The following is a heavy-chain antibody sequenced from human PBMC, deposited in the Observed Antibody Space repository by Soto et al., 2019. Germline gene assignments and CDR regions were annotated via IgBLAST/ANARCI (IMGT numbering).Heavy chain of an antibody. V-gene: IGHV3-23*01. CDR2: ISGSGGST. Sequence: GGSLRLSCAASGFTFRSYAMSWVRQAPGKGLEWVSAISGSGGSTYYADSVKGRFTISRDNSKNTLYLQMNSLRAEDTAVYYCAKSPSIVGGGDAFDLWGQGTMVTGSS. CDR3: AKSPSIVGGGDAFDL. D-gene: IGHD1-26*01. CDR1: GFTFRSYA. J-gene: IGHJ3*01.